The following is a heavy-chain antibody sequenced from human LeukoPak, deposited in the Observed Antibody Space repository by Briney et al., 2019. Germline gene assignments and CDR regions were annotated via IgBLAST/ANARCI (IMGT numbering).Heavy chain of an antibody. Sequence: PGGSLRLSCAASGFTFSSYGMHWVRQAPGKGLEGVAVIWYDGSNKYYADSVKGRFTISRDNSKNTLYLQMNSLRAEDTAVYYCAKNERWGYYYGSSLFDYWGQGTLVTVSS. CDR1: GFTFSSYG. D-gene: IGHD3-10*01. V-gene: IGHV3-33*06. J-gene: IGHJ4*02. CDR2: IWYDGSNK. CDR3: AKNERWGYYYGSSLFDY.